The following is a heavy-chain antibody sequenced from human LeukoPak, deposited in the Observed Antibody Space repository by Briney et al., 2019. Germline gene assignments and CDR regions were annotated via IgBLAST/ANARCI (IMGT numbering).Heavy chain of an antibody. V-gene: IGHV3-11*04. J-gene: IGHJ4*02. D-gene: IGHD2-21*01. CDR2: ISNTGDFI. CDR3: ARDAGEHMGY. Sequence: GGSLRLSCAVSGLIFSDEYMSWIRQPPGKGLEWVSYISNTGDFIAYADSVKGRFTISRDNAKNSLYLQMNSLRAEDTAVYYCARDAGEHMGYWGQGTLVTVSS. CDR1: GLIFSDEY.